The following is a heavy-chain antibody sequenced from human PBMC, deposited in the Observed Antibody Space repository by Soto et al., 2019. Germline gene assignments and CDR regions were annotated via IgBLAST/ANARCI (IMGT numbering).Heavy chain of an antibody. CDR2: ISAYNGNT. D-gene: IGHD3-3*01. Sequence: ASVKVSCKASGYTFTSYGISWVRQAPGQGREWMGWISAYNGNTNYAQKLQGRVTMTTDTSTSTAYMELRSLRSDDTAVYYCARSNYDCWSGDPAWWALLEPWGQGTLVTVS. J-gene: IGHJ5*02. CDR3: ARSNYDCWSGDPAWWALLEP. CDR1: GYTFTSYG. V-gene: IGHV1-18*04.